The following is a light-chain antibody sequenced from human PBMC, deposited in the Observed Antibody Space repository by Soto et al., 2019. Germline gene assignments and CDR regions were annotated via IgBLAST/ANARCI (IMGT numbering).Light chain of an antibody. J-gene: IGKJ2*01. V-gene: IGKV1-39*01. CDR3: QQIYSTPHT. CDR2: AAS. CDR1: QSISSY. Sequence: DIPMTQSPSSLSASVGDRVTITCRASQSISSYLNWYQQKPGKAPKLLIYAASSLQSGVPSRFSGSGSGTDFTLTISSLQPEDFATYYCQQIYSTPHTFGQGTKLEIK.